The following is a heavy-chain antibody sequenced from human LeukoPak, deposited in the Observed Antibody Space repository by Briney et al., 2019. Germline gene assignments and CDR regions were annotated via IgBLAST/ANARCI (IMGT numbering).Heavy chain of an antibody. D-gene: IGHD3-9*01. J-gene: IGHJ4*02. V-gene: IGHV3-23*01. CDR2: ISGSGGST. CDR1: GFNVSSNY. CDR3: AKASLRYFDWLLDY. Sequence: GGSLRLSCAASGFNVSSNYMSWVRQAPGKGLEWVSAISGSGGSTYYADSVKGRFTISRDNSKNTLYLQMNSLRAEDTAVYYCAKASLRYFDWLLDYWGQGTLVTVSS.